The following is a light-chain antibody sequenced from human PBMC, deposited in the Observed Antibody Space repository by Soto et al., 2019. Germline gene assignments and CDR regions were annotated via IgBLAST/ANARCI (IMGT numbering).Light chain of an antibody. CDR2: DVS. Sequence: QSALTQPVSVSGSPGQSITISCTGTSSDIGAYNFISWYQQHPGKAPKLMICDVSNRPSGVSNRFSGSKSGNTASLTISGLQAEDEADYYCSAYTTGSSRIFGGGTKLTVL. V-gene: IGLV2-14*01. CDR1: SSDIGAYNF. J-gene: IGLJ2*01. CDR3: SAYTTGSSRI.